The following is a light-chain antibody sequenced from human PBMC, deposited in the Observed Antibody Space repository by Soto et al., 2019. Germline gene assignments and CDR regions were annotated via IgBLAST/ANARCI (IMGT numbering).Light chain of an antibody. CDR3: LQYKNSPIT. V-gene: IGKV1-9*01. CDR1: QCISNY. Sequence: EIQMTQSPSTLSASVGDRVTITCRASQCISNYLAWYQQKPGKAPKLLIYIASTLQSGVPSRFSGSGSGTDFTLTISSLQPEDFATYYCLQYKNSPITFGQGTRLEIK. J-gene: IGKJ5*01. CDR2: IAS.